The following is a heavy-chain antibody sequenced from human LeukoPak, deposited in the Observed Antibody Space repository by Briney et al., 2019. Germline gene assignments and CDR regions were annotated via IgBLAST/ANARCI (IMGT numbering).Heavy chain of an antibody. CDR3: ASSGVPLVDTAMVTKLVDY. J-gene: IGHJ4*02. V-gene: IGHV4-34*01. CDR2: INHSGST. CDR1: GGSFSGYY. Sequence: SETLSLTCAVYGGSFSGYYWSWIRQPPGKGLEWIGEINHSGSTNYNPSLKSRVTISVDTSKNQFSLKLSSVTAADTAVYYCASSGVPLVDTAMVTKLVDYWGQGTLVTVSS. D-gene: IGHD5-18*01.